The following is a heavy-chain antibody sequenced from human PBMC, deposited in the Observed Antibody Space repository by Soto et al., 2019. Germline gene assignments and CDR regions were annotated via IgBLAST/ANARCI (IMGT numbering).Heavy chain of an antibody. CDR3: ARDNTVGGSQPWFFDH. CDR2: ITTSSTTI. J-gene: IGHJ4*02. Sequence: GGSLRLSCAASGFTFSNYNINWVRQAPGKGLEWLAFITTSSTTIYYMDYVRGRFTVSRENAKSSVYLHLNSLRAEDTAVYYCARDNTVGGSQPWFFDHWGPGTLVTVSS. D-gene: IGHD6-19*01. CDR1: GFTFSNYN. V-gene: IGHV3-48*01.